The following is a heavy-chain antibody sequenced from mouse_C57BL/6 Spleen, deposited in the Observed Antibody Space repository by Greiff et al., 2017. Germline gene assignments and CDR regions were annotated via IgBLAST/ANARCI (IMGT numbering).Heavy chain of an antibody. J-gene: IGHJ2*01. D-gene: IGHD3-3*01. V-gene: IGHV2-4*01. Sequence: VTLMESGPGLVQPSQSLSITCTVSGFSLTSYGVHWVRQPPGKGLEWLGVIWSGGSTDYYAAFIFRLSISKDNAKSQVFFKMNSLQADDADIYYCAKNWGDVGYCDYWGQGTTLTVSS. CDR2: IWSGGST. CDR1: GFSLTSYG. CDR3: AKNWGDVGYCDY.